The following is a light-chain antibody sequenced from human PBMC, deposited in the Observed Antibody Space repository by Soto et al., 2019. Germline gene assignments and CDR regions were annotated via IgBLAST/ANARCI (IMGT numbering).Light chain of an antibody. CDR2: EVS. CDR3: SSYTSIVTV. Sequence: QSALTQPASVSGSPGQSITISCTGSSSDVGAYNYVSWYQQHPGKAPKLMIYEVSNRPSGVSNRFSASKSGNTASLTISGVQAEDEADYYCSSYTSIVTVFGGGTQLTVL. J-gene: IGLJ3*02. V-gene: IGLV2-14*01. CDR1: SSDVGAYNY.